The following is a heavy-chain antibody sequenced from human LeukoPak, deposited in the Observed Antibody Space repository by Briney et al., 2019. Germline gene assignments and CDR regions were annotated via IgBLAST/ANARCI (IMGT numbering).Heavy chain of an antibody. V-gene: IGHV4-39*07. J-gene: IGHJ5*02. CDR1: VDPTSSISSY. CDR2: IYYSGST. CDR3: ARGVVVPAAIYWFDP. Sequence: SETLSLTCTVSVDPTSSISSYWGWVRHPPGKGLGWIGSIYYSGSTYYNPPLKSRVTISVATSKNQFSLRLSSVTAADTAVYYCARGVVVPAAIYWFDPWGQGTLVTVSP. D-gene: IGHD2-2*02.